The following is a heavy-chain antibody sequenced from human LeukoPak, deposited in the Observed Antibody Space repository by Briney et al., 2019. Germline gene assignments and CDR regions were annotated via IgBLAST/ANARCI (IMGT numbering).Heavy chain of an antibody. CDR3: AREAYYGSGVSCHDY. J-gene: IGHJ4*02. CDR2: IKQDGSEK. D-gene: IGHD3-10*01. V-gene: IGHV3-7*01. Sequence: GGSLRLSCAASGFTFSSYWMSWVRQAPGKGLEWVANIKQDGSEKYYVDSVKGRFTISRDNAKNSLYLQMNSLRAEDTAVYYCAREAYYGSGVSCHDYWGQGTLVTVSS. CDR1: GFTFSSYW.